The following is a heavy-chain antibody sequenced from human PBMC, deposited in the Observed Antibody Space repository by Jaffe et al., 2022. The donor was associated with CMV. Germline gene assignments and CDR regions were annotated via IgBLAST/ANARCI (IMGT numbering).Heavy chain of an antibody. CDR2: IYHTGAT. Sequence: QVQLQESGPRLVKPSETLSLTCTVSGGSFSSSSIDYFWSWIRQPPGKGLEWIAYIYHTGATTYNPSLKSRITVSIDTSTNKFSLSLTSVTAADTALYYCAKGWGNSKGTYFDPWGQGILVTVSS. CDR3: AKGWGNSKGTYFDP. D-gene: IGHD3-16*01. CDR1: GGSFSSSSIDYF. J-gene: IGHJ5*02. V-gene: IGHV4-61*08.